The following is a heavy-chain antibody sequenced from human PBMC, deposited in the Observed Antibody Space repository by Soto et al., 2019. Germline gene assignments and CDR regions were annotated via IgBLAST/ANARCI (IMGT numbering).Heavy chain of an antibody. D-gene: IGHD3-22*01. CDR3: ARATEVVANFDY. CDR2: IYHSGST. J-gene: IGHJ4*02. CDR1: GGSISSGGYS. Sequence: QLQLQESGSGLVKPSQTLSLTCAVSGGSISSGGYSWSWIRQPPGKGLEWIGYIYHSGSTYYNPSLNIRVTISVDRSKNQFSLKLSSVTAADTAVYYCARATEVVANFDYWGQGTLVTVSS. V-gene: IGHV4-30-2*01.